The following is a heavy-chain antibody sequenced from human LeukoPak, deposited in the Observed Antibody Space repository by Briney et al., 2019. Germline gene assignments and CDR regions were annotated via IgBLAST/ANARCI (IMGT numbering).Heavy chain of an antibody. V-gene: IGHV5-51*01. CDR1: GYNFTNYW. CDR2: IYPGDSAT. D-gene: IGHD3-22*01. J-gene: IGHJ1*01. Sequence: GESLQISCQGSGYNFTNYWIGWVRQTPGKGLEWMGIIYPGDSATRYSPSFQGQVTISADKSISTAYLQWSSLKASDTALYYCARSDSSGPARGIQHWGQGTLVTVSS. CDR3: ARSDSSGPARGIQH.